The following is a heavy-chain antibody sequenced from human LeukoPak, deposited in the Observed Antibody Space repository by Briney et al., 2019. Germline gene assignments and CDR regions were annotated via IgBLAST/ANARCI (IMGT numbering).Heavy chain of an antibody. CDR3: TRDRGRGIIAVAGTLDY. J-gene: IGHJ4*02. CDR1: GFTFSSYA. Sequence: GGSLGLSCAASGFTFSSYAMHWVRQAPGKGLEWVAVISYDGSNKYYADSVKGRFTISRDNSKNTLYLQMNSLRADDTAVYYCTRDRGRGIIAVAGTLDYWGQGTLVTVSS. CDR2: ISYDGSNK. V-gene: IGHV3-30-3*01. D-gene: IGHD6-19*01.